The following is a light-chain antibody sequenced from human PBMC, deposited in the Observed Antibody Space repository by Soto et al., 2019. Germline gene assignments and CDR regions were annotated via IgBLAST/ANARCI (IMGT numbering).Light chain of an antibody. J-gene: IGKJ4*02. CDR1: LTVSTN. V-gene: IGKV3-20*01. CDR3: QQYGSSGT. Sequence: DIVMTQSPATLSVSPGERATLSCRASLTVSTNLAWYQQKPGQAPRLLIYGASNRATGIPDRFSGSGSGTDFTLTISRLEPEDFAVYYCQQYGSSGTFGRGTKVDIK. CDR2: GAS.